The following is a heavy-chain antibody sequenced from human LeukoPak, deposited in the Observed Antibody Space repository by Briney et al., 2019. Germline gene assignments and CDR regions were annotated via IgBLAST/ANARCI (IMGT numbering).Heavy chain of an antibody. CDR2: IYYSGST. CDR1: GGSISSHY. Sequence: PSETLSLTCTVSGGSISSHYWSWIRQPPGKGLEWIGYIYYSGSTNYNPSLKSRVTISVDTSKNQFSLKLSSVTAADTAVYYCARRPITYYYDSGGYYFDYWGQGTLVTVSS. CDR3: ARRPITYYYDSGGYYFDY. V-gene: IGHV4-59*11. J-gene: IGHJ4*02. D-gene: IGHD3-22*01.